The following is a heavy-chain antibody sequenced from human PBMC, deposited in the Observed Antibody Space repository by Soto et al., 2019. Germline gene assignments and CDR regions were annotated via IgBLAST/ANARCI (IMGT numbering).Heavy chain of an antibody. J-gene: IGHJ3*02. CDR2: ISWNSGSI. Sequence: EVQLVESGGGLVQPGRSLRLSCAASGFTFDDYVMHWVRQAPGKGLEWVSGISWNSGSIGYADSVKGRFTISRDNAKNSLYLQMNSLRAEDTALYYCAKDVLTGINSDDAFDIWGQGTMVTVSS. V-gene: IGHV3-9*01. CDR1: GFTFDDYV. D-gene: IGHD7-27*01. CDR3: AKDVLTGINSDDAFDI.